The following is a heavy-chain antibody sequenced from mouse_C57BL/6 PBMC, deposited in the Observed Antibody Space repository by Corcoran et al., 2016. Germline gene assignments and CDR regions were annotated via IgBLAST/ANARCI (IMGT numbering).Heavy chain of an antibody. CDR2: INPNNGGT. Sequence: EVQLQQSGPELVKPWASVKISCKASGYTFTDYYMNWEKQSHGKSLDWIGDINPNNGGTSYNQKFKGKATLTVDKSSSTAYMELRSLTSEDSAVYYCARSDGNCNFDVWGTGTTVTVS. D-gene: IGHD2-1*01. J-gene: IGHJ1*03. CDR3: ARSDGNCNFDV. V-gene: IGHV1-26*01. CDR1: GYTFTDYY.